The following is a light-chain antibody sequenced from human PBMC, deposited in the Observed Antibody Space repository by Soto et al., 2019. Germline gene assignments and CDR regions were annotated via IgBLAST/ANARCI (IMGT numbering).Light chain of an antibody. CDR1: QSLLHSNGYNY. V-gene: IGKV2-28*01. CDR3: MQSLQTWT. J-gene: IGKJ1*01. CDR2: LGS. Sequence: DIVVTQSPLSQPVTPGEPASISCRSSQSLLHSNGYNYLERYLQKPGQSPQLLIYLGSNRASGVPDRFSGSGSGTDFTLKISSVEAEDVGVYYCMQSLQTWTFGRGTKVDIK.